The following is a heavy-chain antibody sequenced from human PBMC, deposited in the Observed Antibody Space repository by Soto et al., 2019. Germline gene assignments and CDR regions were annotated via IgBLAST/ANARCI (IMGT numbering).Heavy chain of an antibody. CDR2: ITTDSHT. CDR3: VRLEAPGYYYGMDV. V-gene: IGHV3-11*06. Sequence: GSLRLSCAASGFTFSDYYMTWIRQAPGKGLEWVSYITTDSHTYYADSVEGRFTISRDSAKNSLYLQMNSLRVEDTAVYYCVRLEAPGYYYGMDVWGQGTTVTVSS. CDR1: GFTFSDYY. J-gene: IGHJ6*02.